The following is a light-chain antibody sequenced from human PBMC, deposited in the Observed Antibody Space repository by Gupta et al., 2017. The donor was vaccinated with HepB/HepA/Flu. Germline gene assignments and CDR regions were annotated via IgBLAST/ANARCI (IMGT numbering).Light chain of an antibody. J-gene: IGKJ1*01. V-gene: IGKV3-20*01. Sequence: PGILCLSPGDRAPLSCRASQTISSTYLPWYQQKPGQAPRLLIYGASNRATGLPDRFSGSGSGTDFTLTSSRLEPEDFAVYYCQHDASSSWTFGQGTEVEIK. CDR2: GAS. CDR3: QHDASSSWT. CDR1: QTISSTY.